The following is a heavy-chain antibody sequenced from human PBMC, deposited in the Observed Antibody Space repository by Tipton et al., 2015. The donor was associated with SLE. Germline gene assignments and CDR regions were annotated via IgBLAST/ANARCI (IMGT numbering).Heavy chain of an antibody. J-gene: IGHJ4*02. Sequence: SLRLSCAASGVTISSNFMSWVRQAPGKGLEWVSVFFGADSTYYADSVKGRFIVSRDSSKNTLFLQMNSLRAEDTAVYYCARGPVSGRRYFDFWGQGTLATVSS. D-gene: IGHD6-19*01. CDR1: GVTISSNF. V-gene: IGHV3-66*01. CDR3: ARGPVSGRRYFDF. CDR2: FFGADST.